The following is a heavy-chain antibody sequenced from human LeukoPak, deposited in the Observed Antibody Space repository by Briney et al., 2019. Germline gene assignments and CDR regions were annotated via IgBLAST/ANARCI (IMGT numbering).Heavy chain of an antibody. Sequence: PGGSLRLSCAASGFTFSSYWMHWVRHAPGKGLVWVSRINSDGSSTSYADSVKGRFTIARGNAKNTLYLQMSSLRAEDTAVYYCARVEGDCSSTSCFSGYFDYWGQGTLVTVSS. CDR3: ARVEGDCSSTSCFSGYFDY. J-gene: IGHJ4*02. D-gene: IGHD2-2*01. V-gene: IGHV3-74*01. CDR2: INSDGSST. CDR1: GFTFSSYW.